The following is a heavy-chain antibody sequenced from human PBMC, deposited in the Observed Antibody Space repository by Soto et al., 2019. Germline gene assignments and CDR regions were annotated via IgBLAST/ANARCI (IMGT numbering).Heavy chain of an antibody. J-gene: IGHJ6*02. CDR2: INAGNGNT. V-gene: IGHV1-3*01. D-gene: IGHD4-17*01. Sequence: ASVKVSCKASGYTFTSYAMHWVRQAPGQRLEWMGWINAGNGNTKYSQKFQGRFTISRDNSKNTLYLQMNSLRAEDTAVYYCARMGYYDYGDYVHRLGMDVWGQGTTVTVSS. CDR1: GYTFTSYA. CDR3: ARMGYYDYGDYVHRLGMDV.